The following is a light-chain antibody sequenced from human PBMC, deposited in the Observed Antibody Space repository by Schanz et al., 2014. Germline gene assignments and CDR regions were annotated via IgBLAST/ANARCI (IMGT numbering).Light chain of an antibody. CDR1: SSDVGGYNY. J-gene: IGLJ3*02. CDR2: EVS. Sequence: QSVLTQPRSVSGSLGQSVTISCTGTSSDVGGYNYVSWYQQHPGKAPKLMIYEVSKRPSGVPDRFSGSKSGNTASLTIAGLQNDDEADYYCSSYSKIRTQVFGGGTKLPV. CDR3: SSYSKIRTQV. V-gene: IGLV2-11*01.